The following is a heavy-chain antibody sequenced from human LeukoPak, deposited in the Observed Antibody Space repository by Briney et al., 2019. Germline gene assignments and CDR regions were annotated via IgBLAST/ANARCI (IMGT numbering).Heavy chain of an antibody. CDR2: IIPILGIA. Sequence: SVKVSCKASGGTFSSYAISWVQQAPGQGLEWMGRIIPILGIANYAQKFQGRVTITADKSTSTAYMELSSLRSEDTAVYYCASGGAVAGTDSVWGQGTLVTVSS. D-gene: IGHD6-19*01. CDR1: GGTFSSYA. V-gene: IGHV1-69*04. J-gene: IGHJ4*02. CDR3: ASGGAVAGTDSV.